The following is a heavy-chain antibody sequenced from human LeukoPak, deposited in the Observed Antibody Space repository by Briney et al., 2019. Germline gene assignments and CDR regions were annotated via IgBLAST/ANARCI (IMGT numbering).Heavy chain of an antibody. V-gene: IGHV3-30*02. CDR1: GFTFSSYG. CDR3: AKDQGRITMVRGVIDY. Sequence: PGGSLRLSCAASGFTFSSYGMHWVRQAPGKGLEWVAFIRYDGSNKYYADSVKGRFTISRDNSKNTLYLQMNSLRAEDTAVYYCAKDQGRITMVRGVIDYWGQGTLVTVSS. D-gene: IGHD3-10*01. J-gene: IGHJ4*02. CDR2: IRYDGSNK.